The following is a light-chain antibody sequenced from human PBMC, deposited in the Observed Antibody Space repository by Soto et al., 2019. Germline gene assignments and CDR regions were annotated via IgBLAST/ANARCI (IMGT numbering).Light chain of an antibody. Sequence: DIQLTHSPPSLSASLLERVTIXFLASQSISSYLNWYQQKPGKAPKLLIYAASSLQSGVPSRFSGSGSGTDFTLTISSLQPEDFATYYCQQSYSTPRTFGQGTKVDIK. V-gene: IGKV1-39*01. CDR2: AAS. CDR1: QSISSY. J-gene: IGKJ1*01. CDR3: QQSYSTPRT.